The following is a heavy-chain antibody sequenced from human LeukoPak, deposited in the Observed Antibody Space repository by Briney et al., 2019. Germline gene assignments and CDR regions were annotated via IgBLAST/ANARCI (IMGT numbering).Heavy chain of an antibody. CDR1: GFTFSNYD. J-gene: IGHJ4*02. V-gene: IGHV3-30*18. CDR2: NTYDGSNK. D-gene: IGHD5-24*01. CDR3: AKDRRDGYNYLFDY. Sequence: GGSLRLSCAASGFTFSNYDMHWVRQAPGKGLEWVAVNTYDGSNKYYADSVKGRFTISRDNSKNTLYLQMNSLRVEDTAVYYCAKDRRDGYNYLFDYWGQGTLVTVSS.